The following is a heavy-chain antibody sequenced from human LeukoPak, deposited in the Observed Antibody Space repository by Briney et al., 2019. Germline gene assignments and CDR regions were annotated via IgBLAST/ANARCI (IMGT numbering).Heavy chain of an antibody. CDR1: GFTFSSYT. Sequence: GGSLRLSCAASGFTFSSYTMNWVRQAPGKGLEWISYIMRTAADVTSYADSVEGRFTISRDDAKNSLCLQMNSLRDDDTAVYYCVRDWSYAFDLWGQGTMVTVSS. CDR2: IMRTAADVT. CDR3: VRDWSYAFDL. J-gene: IGHJ3*01. V-gene: IGHV3-48*02.